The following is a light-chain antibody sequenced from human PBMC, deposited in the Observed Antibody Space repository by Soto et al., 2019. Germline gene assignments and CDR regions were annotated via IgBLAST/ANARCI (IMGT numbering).Light chain of an antibody. CDR3: QQYGSSPRT. CDR1: QSVSNN. Sequence: EIVLTQSPATLSVSPGERATLPCRASQSVSNNLAWYQQKPGQAPRLLIYGASNRATGIPDRFSGSGSGTDFTLTISRLEPEDFAVYYCQQYGSSPRTFGQGTKVDIK. V-gene: IGKV3-20*01. J-gene: IGKJ1*01. CDR2: GAS.